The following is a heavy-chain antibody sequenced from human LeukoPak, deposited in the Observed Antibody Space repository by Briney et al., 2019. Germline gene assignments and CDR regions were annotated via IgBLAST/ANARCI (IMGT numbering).Heavy chain of an antibody. CDR3: TRRWDGGGKLYYYYYMDV. CDR2: IYSGGIT. Sequence: GGSLRLSCAASGFTVSSYYMSWVRQAPGKGLEWVSSIYSGGITYYTDSVKGRFTISRDNSKNTLYLQMNSLRAEDTAVYYCTRRWDGGGKLYYYYYMDVWGKGTTITVSS. V-gene: IGHV3-53*01. D-gene: IGHD4-23*01. CDR1: GFTVSSYY. J-gene: IGHJ6*03.